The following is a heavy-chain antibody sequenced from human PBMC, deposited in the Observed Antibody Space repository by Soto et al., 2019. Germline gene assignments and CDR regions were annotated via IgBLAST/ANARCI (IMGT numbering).Heavy chain of an antibody. D-gene: IGHD5-18*01. J-gene: IGHJ6*02. CDR3: ARDRVQVYGDYGMDV. CDR1: GFTFSSYA. Sequence: QVQLVESGGGVVQPGRSLRLSCAASGFTFSSYAMHWVRQAPGKGLEWVAVISYDGSNKYYADSVKGRFTISRDNSKNTLYLQMNSLRAEDTAVYYCARDRVQVYGDYGMDVWGHGTTVTVS. V-gene: IGHV3-30-3*01. CDR2: ISYDGSNK.